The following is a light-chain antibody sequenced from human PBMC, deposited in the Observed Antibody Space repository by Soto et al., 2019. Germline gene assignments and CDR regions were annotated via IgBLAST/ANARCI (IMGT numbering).Light chain of an antibody. Sequence: QSALTQPASVSGSPGQSITISCTGTSSDVGGYNYVSWYQQHPGKAPKHMIYDVSNRPSGVSNRFSGSKSGNTASLTISGLQAEDEADYYCSSYTSSSTVVFVGGTKVTVL. J-gene: IGLJ2*01. CDR3: SSYTSSSTVV. V-gene: IGLV2-14*01. CDR1: SSDVGGYNY. CDR2: DVS.